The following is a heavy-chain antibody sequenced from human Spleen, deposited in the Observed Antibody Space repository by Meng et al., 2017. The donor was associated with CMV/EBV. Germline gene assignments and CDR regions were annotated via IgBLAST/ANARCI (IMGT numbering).Heavy chain of an antibody. CDR2: INQAGSEK. D-gene: IGHD6-13*01. V-gene: IGHV3-7*01. J-gene: IGHJ4*02. CDR1: GFTFSSYA. Sequence: GGSLRLSCAASGFTFSSYAMSWVRQAPGKGLEWVANINQAGSEKYYVDSVKGRFTISRDNTKNSLYLQMRSLRVEDTAVYYCARAIGAAESHWGQGTLVTVSS. CDR3: ARAIGAAESH.